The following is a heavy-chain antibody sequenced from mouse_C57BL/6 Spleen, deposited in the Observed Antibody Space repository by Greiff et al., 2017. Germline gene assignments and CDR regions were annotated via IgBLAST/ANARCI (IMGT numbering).Heavy chain of an antibody. CDR3: SADGYYIPLFAY. D-gene: IGHD2-3*01. Sequence: VQLQQSGAELVRPGASVKLSCTASGFNIKDYYMHWVKQRPEQGLEWIGRIDPEDGDTEYAPKFQGKATMTADTSSNTAYLQLSSLTSEDTAVYYCSADGYYIPLFAYWGQGTLVTVSA. CDR2: IDPEDGDT. J-gene: IGHJ3*01. V-gene: IGHV14-1*01. CDR1: GFNIKDYY.